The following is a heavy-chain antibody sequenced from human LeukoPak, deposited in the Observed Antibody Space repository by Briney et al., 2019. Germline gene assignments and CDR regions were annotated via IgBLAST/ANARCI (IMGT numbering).Heavy chain of an antibody. CDR1: GYTFTGYY. J-gene: IGHJ3*02. CDR2: INPNSGGT. D-gene: IGHD1-26*01. Sequence: ASVKVSCKASGYTFTGYYMHWVRQAPGQGLEWMGWINPNSGGTNYAQKFQGRVTMTRDTSISTAYMELSRLRSDDTAVYYCARVRGVVGATETGDAFDIWGRGTMVTVSS. V-gene: IGHV1-2*02. CDR3: ARVRGVVGATETGDAFDI.